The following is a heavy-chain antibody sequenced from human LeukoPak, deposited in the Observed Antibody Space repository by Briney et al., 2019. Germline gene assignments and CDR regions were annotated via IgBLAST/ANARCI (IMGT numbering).Heavy chain of an antibody. CDR1: GGSFSGYY. V-gene: IGHV4-34*01. Sequence: SETLSLTCAVYGGSFSGYYWSWIRQPPGKGLEWIGEINHSGSTNYNPSLKSRVTISVDTSKNQFSLKLSSVTAADTAVYYCARGDSSSSGLGMDVWGQGTTVTVSS. CDR3: ARGDSSSSGLGMDV. D-gene: IGHD6-6*01. CDR2: INHSGST. J-gene: IGHJ6*02.